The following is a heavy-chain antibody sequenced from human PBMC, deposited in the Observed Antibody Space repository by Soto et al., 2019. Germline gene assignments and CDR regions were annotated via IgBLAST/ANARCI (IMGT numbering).Heavy chain of an antibody. CDR3: ARVVVASHPGWLGYYYYGMDV. Sequence: GASVKVSCKASGYTFTSYGISWVRQAPGQGLEWMGWISAYNGNTNYAQKLQGRVTMTTDTSTSTAYMELRSLGSDDTAVYYCARVVVASHPGWLGYYYYGMDVWGQGTTVTVSS. D-gene: IGHD3-22*01. J-gene: IGHJ6*02. V-gene: IGHV1-18*01. CDR1: GYTFTSYG. CDR2: ISAYNGNT.